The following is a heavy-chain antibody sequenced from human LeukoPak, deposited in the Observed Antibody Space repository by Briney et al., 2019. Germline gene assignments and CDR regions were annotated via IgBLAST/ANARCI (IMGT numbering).Heavy chain of an antibody. D-gene: IGHD3-9*01. V-gene: IGHV1-8*01. CDR3: ARRGFEGYFDWFSGQPYYFDY. Sequence: ASVKVSCKASGYTFTSYDINWVRQATGQGLEWMGWMNPNSGNTGYAQKFQGRVTMTRNTSISTAYMELSSLRSEDTAVYYCARRGFEGYFDWFSGQPYYFDYWGQGTLVTVSS. CDR2: MNPNSGNT. J-gene: IGHJ4*02. CDR1: GYTFTSYD.